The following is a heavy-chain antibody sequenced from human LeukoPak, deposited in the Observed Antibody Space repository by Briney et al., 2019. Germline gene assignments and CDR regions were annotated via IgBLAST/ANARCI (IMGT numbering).Heavy chain of an antibody. Sequence: SKTLPLTCTVFGGSISSYYWSWIRQPPGKGLEWIGYIYYSGSTNYNPSLKSRVTISVDTSKNQFSLKLSSVTAADTAVYYCARGVWSFDPWGQGTLLTVSS. V-gene: IGHV4-59*01. CDR2: IYYSGST. CDR1: GGSISSYY. J-gene: IGHJ5*02. D-gene: IGHD3-16*01. CDR3: ARGVWSFDP.